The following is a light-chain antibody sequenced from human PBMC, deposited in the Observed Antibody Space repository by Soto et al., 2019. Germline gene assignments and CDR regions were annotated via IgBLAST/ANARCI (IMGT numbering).Light chain of an antibody. Sequence: DIQRTQSPSTLSASVGDRVTITCRASQSISSWLAWYQQKPGKAPKLLIYKASSLESGVPSRFSGSGSGTEFILTISSLQPDDFATYYCQQYNSYPYTFGQGTKVDIK. CDR1: QSISSW. V-gene: IGKV1-5*03. J-gene: IGKJ2*01. CDR3: QQYNSYPYT. CDR2: KAS.